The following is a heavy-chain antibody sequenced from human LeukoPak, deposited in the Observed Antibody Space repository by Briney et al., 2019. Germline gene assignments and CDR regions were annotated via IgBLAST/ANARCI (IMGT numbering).Heavy chain of an antibody. V-gene: IGHV4-39*01. J-gene: IGHJ4*02. Sequence: SETLSLTCTVSGGSISSSSYYWGWVRQPPGKGLEWIGSIYYSGSTYYNPSLKSRVTMSVDTSKNQFSLKLSSVTAADTAVYYCARAVYDFWSGYYIDYWGQGTLVTVSS. CDR1: GGSISSSSYY. CDR3: ARAVYDFWSGYYIDY. D-gene: IGHD3-3*01. CDR2: IYYSGST.